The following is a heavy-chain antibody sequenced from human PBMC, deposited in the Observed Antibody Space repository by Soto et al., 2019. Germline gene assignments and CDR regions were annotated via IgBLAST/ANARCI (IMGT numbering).Heavy chain of an antibody. CDR3: ARGHWELGY. J-gene: IGHJ4*02. CDR1: GGSISSYY. D-gene: IGHD3-10*01. V-gene: IGHV4-59*01. Sequence: SETLSLTCTVSGGSISSYYWSWIRQPPGKGLEWIGYIYYSGSTNYNPSLKSRVTISVDTSKNQFSLKLSSVTAADTAVYYCARGHWELGYWGQGTLVTVSS. CDR2: IYYSGST.